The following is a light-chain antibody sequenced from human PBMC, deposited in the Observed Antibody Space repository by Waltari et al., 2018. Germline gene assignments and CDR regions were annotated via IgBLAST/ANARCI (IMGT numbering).Light chain of an antibody. Sequence: QSVLTQPPSVSGAPGQRVTISCTGSSSNIGANYDVHWYQQLPGTAPKLLIYGTSNRPSGVPDRFSGSKSGTSASLAITGLQAEDEADYYCQSYDSSLSGWVFGGGTKLTVL. CDR2: GTS. CDR1: SSNIGANYD. V-gene: IGLV1-40*01. CDR3: QSYDSSLSGWV. J-gene: IGLJ3*02.